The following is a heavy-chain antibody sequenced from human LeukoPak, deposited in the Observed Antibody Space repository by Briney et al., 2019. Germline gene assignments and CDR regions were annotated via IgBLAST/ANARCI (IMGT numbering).Heavy chain of an antibody. D-gene: IGHD2-2*01. V-gene: IGHV1-18*01. CDR2: ISAYNGST. CDR1: GYTFTSYG. Sequence: ASVKVSCKASGYTFTSYGISWVRQAPGQGLEWMGWISAYNGSTNYAQKLQGRVTMTTDTSTSTAYMELRSLRSDDTAVYYCAREGYCSSTSCYGSYYYYYGMDVWGQGTTVTVSS. CDR3: AREGYCSSTSCYGSYYYYYGMDV. J-gene: IGHJ6*02.